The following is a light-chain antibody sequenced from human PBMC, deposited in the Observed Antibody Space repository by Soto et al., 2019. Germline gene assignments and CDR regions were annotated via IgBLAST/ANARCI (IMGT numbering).Light chain of an antibody. CDR1: QSVWSN. J-gene: IGKJ1*01. V-gene: IGKV3-15*01. Sequence: EIVMTQSPATLSVSPGERATLSCRARQSVWSNLAWYQQKPGQAPRLLIYGASTRATGIPARFSGSGSGTEFTLTISSLQSEDFAVYYCQQYNNWPRTWTFGQGTKVEIK. CDR3: QQYNNWPRTWT. CDR2: GAS.